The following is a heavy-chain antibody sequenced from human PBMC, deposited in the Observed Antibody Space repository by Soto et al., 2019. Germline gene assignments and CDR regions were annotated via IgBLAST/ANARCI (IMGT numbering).Heavy chain of an antibody. CDR2: IWYDGSNK. Sequence: QVQLVESGGGVVQPGRSLRLSCAASGFTFSSYGMHWVRQAPGKGLEWVAVIWYDGSNKYYADSVKGRFTISRDNSKNTLYLQMNSLRAEDTAVYYCARDSVVVVPAASYYYMDVWGKGTTVTVSS. J-gene: IGHJ6*03. D-gene: IGHD2-2*01. CDR3: ARDSVVVVPAASYYYMDV. CDR1: GFTFSSYG. V-gene: IGHV3-33*01.